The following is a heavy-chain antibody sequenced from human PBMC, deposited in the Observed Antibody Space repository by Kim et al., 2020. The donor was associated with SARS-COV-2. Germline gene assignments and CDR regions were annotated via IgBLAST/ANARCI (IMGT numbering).Heavy chain of an antibody. CDR2: IYSGGST. CDR1: GFTASSNY. V-gene: IGHV3-53*01. D-gene: IGHD5-12*01. Sequence: GGSLRLSCAASGFTASSNYMSWVRQAPGKGLEWVSVIYSGGSTYYADSVKGRFTISRDNSKNTLYLQMNSLRAEDTAVYYCARSGYSGYDPIDYWGQGTLVTVSS. CDR3: ARSGYSGYDPIDY. J-gene: IGHJ4*02.